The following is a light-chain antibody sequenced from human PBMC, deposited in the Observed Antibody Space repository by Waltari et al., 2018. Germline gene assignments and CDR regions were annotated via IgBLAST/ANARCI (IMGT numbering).Light chain of an antibody. CDR3: AAWDDSLTLVV. V-gene: IGLV1-44*01. CDR1: SSNIGRNS. CDR2: SSG. J-gene: IGLJ2*01. Sequence: QSVLTQPPSASGTPGQRVTISCSGTSSNIGRNSVNWYQQLPGMAPKLLIYSSGQRPSGVPDRFSASKSGTSATLAISGPQSEDEADYYCAAWDDSLTLVVFGGGTKLTVL.